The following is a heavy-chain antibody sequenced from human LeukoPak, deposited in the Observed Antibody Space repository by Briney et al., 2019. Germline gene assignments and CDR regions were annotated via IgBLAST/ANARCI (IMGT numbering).Heavy chain of an antibody. Sequence: GGSLRLSCAASGFIFSTYWMSWVRQAPGKGLEWVANIKEDGSESHYVDSVKGRFTISRDNAKNSLYLQMNYLRAEDTAVYFCAKAGLLWFGESWMDVWGQGTTATVSS. V-gene: IGHV3-7*01. CDR3: AKAGLLWFGESWMDV. J-gene: IGHJ6*02. D-gene: IGHD3-10*01. CDR2: IKEDGSES. CDR1: GFIFSTYW.